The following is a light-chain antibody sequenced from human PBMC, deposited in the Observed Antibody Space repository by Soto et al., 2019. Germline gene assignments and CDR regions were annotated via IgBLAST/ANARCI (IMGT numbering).Light chain of an antibody. Sequence: EIGLTQSPGTLSLSPGERATLSCRASQSVTSSYLAWYQQFPGQAPRLLIYGASSRAAGIPGRSGGPGSGTDFTLTISRLEPEDLAVYFCHQYGSSPYTFGQGTKLEIK. CDR2: GAS. J-gene: IGKJ2*01. CDR1: QSVTSSY. V-gene: IGKV3-20*01. CDR3: HQYGSSPYT.